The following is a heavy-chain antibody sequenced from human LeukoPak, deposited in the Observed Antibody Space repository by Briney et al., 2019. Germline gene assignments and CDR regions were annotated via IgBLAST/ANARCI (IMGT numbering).Heavy chain of an antibody. J-gene: IGHJ5*02. CDR2: IYYSGST. V-gene: IGHV4-39*01. D-gene: IGHD6-13*01. CDR3: ARHLQQLVRWFDP. CDR1: GGSISSSSYY. Sequence: SETLSLTCTVSGGSISSSSYYWGWIRQPPGKGLEWIGSIYYSGSTYYNPSLKSRVTISVDTSKNQFSLKLSSVTAADTAVYYYARHLQQLVRWFDPWGQGTLVTVSS.